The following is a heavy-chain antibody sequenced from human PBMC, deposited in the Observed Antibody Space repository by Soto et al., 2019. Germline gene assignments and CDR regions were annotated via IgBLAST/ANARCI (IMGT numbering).Heavy chain of an antibody. Sequence: PGGSLRLSCAASEFTLSTYAMSWVRQAPGKGLEWVSAISGSGDSTYYVDSVKGRFIISRDTSKNTLYLQMNRLRAEATALYYCAKAYSSNRYDYFEHWGQGTLVTVSS. D-gene: IGHD6-13*01. CDR2: ISGSGDST. CDR1: EFTLSTYA. J-gene: IGHJ4*02. CDR3: AKAYSSNRYDYFEH. V-gene: IGHV3-23*01.